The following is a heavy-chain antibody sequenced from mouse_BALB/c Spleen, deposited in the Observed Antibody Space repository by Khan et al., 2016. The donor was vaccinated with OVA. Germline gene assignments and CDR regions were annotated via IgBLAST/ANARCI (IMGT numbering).Heavy chain of an antibody. D-gene: IGHD1-2*01. J-gene: IGHJ2*01. CDR3: ARTARIRY. CDR2: ISYSGST. V-gene: IGHV3-2*02. Sequence: EVQLQESGPGLVKPSQSLSLTCTVTGYSITSGYGWNWIRQFPGNKLEWMGYISYSGSTNYNPSLKRRISITRDTSKNQFFLQCNSVTTEDTATYYCARTARIRYWGKGTTLTVSS. CDR1: GYSITSGYG.